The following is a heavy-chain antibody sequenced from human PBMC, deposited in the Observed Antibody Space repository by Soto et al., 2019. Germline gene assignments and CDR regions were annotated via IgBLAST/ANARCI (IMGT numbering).Heavy chain of an antibody. J-gene: IGHJ4*02. CDR3: ADDEDGDSDFDS. Sequence: EVQLVESGGGLVQPGGSLRLSCAASGFTFSSYGMNWVRQDPGKGLEWVSYISSSGSTIYYGESVRGRFSISRDNAKNSLYLQMDSLRDEDTAVYFCADDEDGDSDFDSWGQGTLVTVAS. V-gene: IGHV3-48*02. CDR1: GFTFSSYG. D-gene: IGHD4-17*01. CDR2: ISSSGSTI.